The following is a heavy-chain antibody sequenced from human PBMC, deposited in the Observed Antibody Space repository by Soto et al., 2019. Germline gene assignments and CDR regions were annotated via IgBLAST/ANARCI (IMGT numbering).Heavy chain of an antibody. J-gene: IGHJ4*02. V-gene: IGHV3-33*01. CDR3: ARIHVDTIMALDS. Sequence: QVQLVESGGGVVQPGRSLRLSCAASGFSFNTYGFHWVRQAPSKGLEWVAVIWSDGNNKYYADSVKGRFTISRDSSGNTLYLQMNSLRAEDTAVYYCARIHVDTIMALDSWGQGTLVTVSS. CDR2: IWSDGNNK. CDR1: GFSFNTYG. D-gene: IGHD5-18*01.